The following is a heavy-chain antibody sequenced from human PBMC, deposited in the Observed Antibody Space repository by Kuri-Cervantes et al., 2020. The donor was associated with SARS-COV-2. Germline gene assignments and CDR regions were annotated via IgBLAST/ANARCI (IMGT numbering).Heavy chain of an antibody. CDR3: ARGATVTTTLNYYYYGMGV. CDR1: GDSVSSNSAA. Sequence: SQTLSLTCAISGDSVSSNSAAWNWIRQSPSRGLEWLGRTYYRSKWYNDYAVSVKSRITINPDTSKNQFSLQLNSVTPEDTAVYYCARGATVTTTLNYYYYGMGVWGQATTVTVSS. CDR2: TYYRSKWYN. J-gene: IGHJ6*02. V-gene: IGHV6-1*01. D-gene: IGHD4-17*01.